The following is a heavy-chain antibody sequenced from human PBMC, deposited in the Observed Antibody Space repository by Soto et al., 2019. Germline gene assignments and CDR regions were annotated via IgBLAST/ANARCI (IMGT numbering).Heavy chain of an antibody. D-gene: IGHD2-2*01. J-gene: IGHJ5*02. CDR1: GGSISSGGYS. CDR3: ARDLGYCSSTSCYLGWFDP. Sequence: QLQLQESGSGLVKPSQTLSLTCAVSGGSISSGGYSWSWIRQPPGKCLEWIGYIYHSGSTYYNPSLKSRVSISVDRSQNQFSLKLSSVTAADTAVYYCARDLGYCSSTSCYLGWFDPWGQGTLVTVSS. V-gene: IGHV4-30-2*01. CDR2: IYHSGST.